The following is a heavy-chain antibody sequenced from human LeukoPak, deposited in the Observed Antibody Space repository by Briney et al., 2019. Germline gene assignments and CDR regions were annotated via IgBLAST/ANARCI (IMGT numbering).Heavy chain of an antibody. CDR2: INPNSGGT. J-gene: IGHJ4*02. CDR1: GYTFTGYY. Sequence: ASVKVSCTASGYTFTGYYMHWVRQAPGQGLEWMGWINPNSGGTNYAQKFQGRVTMTRDTSISTAYMELSRLRSDDTAVYYCAKTMAYDFWSGYYDYWGQGTLVTVSS. V-gene: IGHV1-2*02. D-gene: IGHD3-3*01. CDR3: AKTMAYDFWSGYYDY.